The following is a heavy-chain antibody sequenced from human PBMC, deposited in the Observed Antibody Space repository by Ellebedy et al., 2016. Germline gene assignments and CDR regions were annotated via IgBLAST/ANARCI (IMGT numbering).Heavy chain of an antibody. V-gene: IGHV1-46*01. Sequence: ASVKVSXXASGGTFSSYAISWVRQAPGQGLEWMGIINPSGGSTSYAQKFQGRVTMTRDTSTSTVYMELSSLRSEDTAVYYCARVHIVVVTALDYWGQGTLVTVSS. CDR1: GGTFSSYA. D-gene: IGHD2-21*02. CDR3: ARVHIVVVTALDY. CDR2: INPSGGST. J-gene: IGHJ4*02.